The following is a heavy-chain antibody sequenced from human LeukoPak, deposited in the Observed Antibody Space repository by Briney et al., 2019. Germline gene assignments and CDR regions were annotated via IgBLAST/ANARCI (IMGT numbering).Heavy chain of an antibody. CDR1: GFTFSNYE. Sequence: GGSLRLSRAASGFTFSNYEMNWVRQAPGKGLEWVLYISSSGDIIYYAASVKGRFTISRDNAKNSLYLQMNSLRAEDTAVYYCARGWFDFWGQGTLVTVSS. CDR2: ISSSGDII. J-gene: IGHJ4*02. CDR3: ARGWFDF. V-gene: IGHV3-48*03.